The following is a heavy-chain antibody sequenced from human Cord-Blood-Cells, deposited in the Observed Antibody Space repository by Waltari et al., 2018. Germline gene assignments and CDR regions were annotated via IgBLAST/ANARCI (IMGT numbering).Heavy chain of an antibody. CDR2: IYYSGST. D-gene: IGHD1-1*01. CDR1: GGSISSYY. CDR3: ARAPSTQDFDY. Sequence: QVQLQESGPGLVKPSETLSLTCTVSGGSISSYYWSWIRQPPGKGLEWIGYIYYSGSTNYNPPLKSRVTISVDTSKNQFSLKLSSVTAADTAVYYCARAPSTQDFDYWGQGTLVTVSS. V-gene: IGHV4-59*01. J-gene: IGHJ4*02.